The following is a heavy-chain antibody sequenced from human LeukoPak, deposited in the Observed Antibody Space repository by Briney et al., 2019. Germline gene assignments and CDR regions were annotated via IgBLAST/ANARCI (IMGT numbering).Heavy chain of an antibody. D-gene: IGHD2-2*01. CDR2: IYHSGST. V-gene: IGHV4-39*07. CDR3: ARVGSYCSSTSCYLGGNWFDP. Sequence: SETLSLTCTVSGGSISSSSYYWGWIRQPPGKGLEWIGSIYHSGSTCYNPSLKSRVTISVDTSKNQFSLKLSSVTAADTAVYYCARVGSYCSSTSCYLGGNWFDPWGQGTLVTVSS. J-gene: IGHJ5*02. CDR1: GGSISSSSYY.